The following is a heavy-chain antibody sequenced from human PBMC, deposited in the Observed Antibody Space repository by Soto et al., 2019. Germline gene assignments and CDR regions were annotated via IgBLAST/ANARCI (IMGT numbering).Heavy chain of an antibody. CDR1: GGSISSSSYY. V-gene: IGHV4-39*01. D-gene: IGHD3-22*01. Sequence: NPSETLSLTCTVSGGSISSSSYYWGWIRQPPGKGLEWIGSIYYSGSTYYNPSLKSRVTVSVDTSKNQLSLNLNSVTAADTAVYYCARYVTFYYDSSGYFFDHWGQGTLVTVSS. J-gene: IGHJ5*02. CDR2: IYYSGST. CDR3: ARYVTFYYDSSGYFFDH.